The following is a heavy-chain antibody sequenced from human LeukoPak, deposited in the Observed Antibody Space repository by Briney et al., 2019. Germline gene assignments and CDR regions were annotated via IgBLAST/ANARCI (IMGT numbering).Heavy chain of an antibody. CDR3: ARDSGHNWFDP. D-gene: IGHD5-12*01. CDR1: GYTFTGYY. CDR2: INPNSGGT. Sequence: ASVKVSCKASGYTFTGYYMHWVRQAPGQGLEWMGWINPNSGGTNYAQKVQGRFTMTRDTSISTAYMELSRLRSDDTAVYYCARDSGHNWFDPWGQGTLVTVSS. V-gene: IGHV1-2*02. J-gene: IGHJ5*02.